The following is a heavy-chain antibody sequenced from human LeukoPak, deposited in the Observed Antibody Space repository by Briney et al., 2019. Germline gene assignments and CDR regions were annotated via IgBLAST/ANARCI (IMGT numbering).Heavy chain of an antibody. V-gene: IGHV3-53*01. CDR1: GFTVSSNY. CDR3: ARSQDWGFFLYFGY. J-gene: IGHJ4*02. CDR2: IYSGGST. Sequence: GGSLRLSCAASGFTVSSNYMSWVRQAPGKGLEWVSVIYSGGSTYYADSVKGRFTISRDNSKNTLYLQMNSLRAEDTAVYYCARSQDWGFFLYFGYWGQGTLVTVSS. D-gene: IGHD7-27*01.